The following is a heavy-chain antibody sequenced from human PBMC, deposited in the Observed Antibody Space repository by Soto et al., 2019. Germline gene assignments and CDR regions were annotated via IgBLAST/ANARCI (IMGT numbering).Heavy chain of an antibody. CDR1: GFSLSNARMG. J-gene: IGHJ5*02. CDR3: ARLYRMAAAWNSGENWFDP. Sequence: SGPTLVNPTETLTLTCTVSGFSLSNARMGVSWIRQPPGKALEWLAHIFSNDEKSYSTSLKSRLTISKDTSKSQVVLTMTNMDPVDTATYYCARLYRMAAAWNSGENWFDPWGQGTLVTVSS. V-gene: IGHV2-26*01. CDR2: IFSNDEK. D-gene: IGHD6-13*01.